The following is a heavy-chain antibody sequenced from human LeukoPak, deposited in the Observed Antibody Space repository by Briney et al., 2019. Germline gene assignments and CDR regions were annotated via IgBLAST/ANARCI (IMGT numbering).Heavy chain of an antibody. D-gene: IGHD3-10*01. CDR1: GYTFTSYY. Sequence: ASVKVSCKASGYTFTSYYMHWVRQAPGQGLEWMGKINPSGGSTSYAQKFQGRVTMTRDMSTSTVYMELSSLRSEDTAVYYCAREYYYGSGSYRYFDYWGQGTLVTVSS. CDR2: INPSGGST. V-gene: IGHV1-46*01. CDR3: AREYYYGSGSYRYFDY. J-gene: IGHJ4*02.